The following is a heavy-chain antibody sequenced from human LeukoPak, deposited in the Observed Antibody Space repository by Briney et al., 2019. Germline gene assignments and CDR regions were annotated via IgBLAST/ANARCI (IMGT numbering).Heavy chain of an antibody. D-gene: IGHD3-22*01. J-gene: IGHJ4*02. CDR2: ISGSGGST. CDR3: AKDSHYYDSSGYYQ. Sequence: GGSLRLSCAASGFTFSSYAMSWVRQAPGKGLEWVSAISGSGGSTYYADSVKGRFTISRDNSKNTLYLQMNSLRAEDTAVYYCAKDSHYYDSSGYYQWGQGTLVTVSS. V-gene: IGHV3-23*01. CDR1: GFTFSSYA.